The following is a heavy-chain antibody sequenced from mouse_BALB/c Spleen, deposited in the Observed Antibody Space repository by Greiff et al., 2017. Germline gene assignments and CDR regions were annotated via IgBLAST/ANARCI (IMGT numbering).Heavy chain of an antibody. D-gene: IGHD1-2*01. J-gene: IGHJ4*01. CDR1: GFTFSSYA. V-gene: IGHV5-6-5*01. CDR3: ARGPATRGMDY. Sequence: DVMLVESGGGLVKPGGSLKLSCAASGFTFSSYAMSWVRQTPEKRLEWVASISSGGSTYYQDSVKGRFTISRDNARNILYLQMSSLRSEDTAMYYCARGPATRGMDYWGQGTSVTVSS. CDR2: ISSGGST.